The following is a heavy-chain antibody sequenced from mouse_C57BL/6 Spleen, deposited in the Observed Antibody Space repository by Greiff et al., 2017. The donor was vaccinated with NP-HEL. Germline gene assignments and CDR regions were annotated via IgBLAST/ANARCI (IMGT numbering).Heavy chain of an antibody. CDR3: ARDGAYYSNLWYFDV. D-gene: IGHD2-5*01. CDR2: IYPSDSET. CDR1: GYTFTSYW. J-gene: IGHJ1*03. Sequence: QVQLQQPGAELVRPGSSVKLSCKASGYTFTSYWMHWVKQRPIQGLEWIGNIYPSDSETHYNQKFKDKATLTVDKSSSTAYMQLSSLTSEDSAVYYCARDGAYYSNLWYFDVWGTGTTVTVSS. V-gene: IGHV1-52*01.